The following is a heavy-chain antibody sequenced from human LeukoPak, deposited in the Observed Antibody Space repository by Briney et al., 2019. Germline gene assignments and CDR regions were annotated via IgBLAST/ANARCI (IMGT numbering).Heavy chain of an antibody. D-gene: IGHD3-10*01. CDR3: ARDKDDYGSGNHWFDP. Sequence: GGSLRLSCAASGFTFSDYYMSWIRQAPGKGLEWISYISSSGSTIYYADSVKGRFTISRNNAKNSLYLQMNSLRAEDTAVYYCARDKDDYGSGNHWFDPWGQGTLVTVSS. CDR1: GFTFSDYY. V-gene: IGHV3-11*01. J-gene: IGHJ5*02. CDR2: ISSSGSTI.